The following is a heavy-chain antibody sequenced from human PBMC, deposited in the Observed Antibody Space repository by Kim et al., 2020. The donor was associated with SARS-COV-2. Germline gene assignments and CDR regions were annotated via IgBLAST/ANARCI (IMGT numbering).Heavy chain of an antibody. CDR2: ISYDGSNK. Sequence: GGSLRLSCAASGFTFSSYGMHWVRQAPGKGLEWVAVISYDGSNKYYADSVKGRFTISRDNSKNTLYLQMNSLRAEDTAVYYCAKDPQFRTPRGEWLVRSYFDYWGQGTLVTVSS. V-gene: IGHV3-30*18. D-gene: IGHD6-19*01. J-gene: IGHJ4*02. CDR1: GFTFSSYG. CDR3: AKDPQFRTPRGEWLVRSYFDY.